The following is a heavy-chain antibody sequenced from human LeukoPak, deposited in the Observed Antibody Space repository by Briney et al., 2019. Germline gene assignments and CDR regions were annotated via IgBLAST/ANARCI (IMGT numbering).Heavy chain of an antibody. J-gene: IGHJ4*02. Sequence: GGSLRLSCAASGFTFSSYAMSWVRQAPGKGLEWVSAISGSGGSTYYADSVKGRFTTSRDNSKNTLYLQMNSLRAEDTAVYYCAKFGRFVRQQQLVDFDYWGQGTLVTVSS. V-gene: IGHV3-23*01. D-gene: IGHD6-13*01. CDR3: AKFGRFVRQQQLVDFDY. CDR1: GFTFSSYA. CDR2: ISGSGGST.